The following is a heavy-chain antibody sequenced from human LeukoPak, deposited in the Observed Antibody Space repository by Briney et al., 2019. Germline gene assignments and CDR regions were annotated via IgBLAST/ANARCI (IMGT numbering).Heavy chain of an antibody. Sequence: GASVKVSCKASGYTFTSYGISWVRQAPGQGLEWMGWISAYNGNTNYAQKLQGRVTMTTDTSTSTAYMELRSLRSDDTTVYYCARDPDIYYDNPRMNWFDPWGQGTLVTVSS. CDR1: GYTFTSYG. CDR2: ISAYNGNT. J-gene: IGHJ5*02. V-gene: IGHV1-18*01. CDR3: ARDPDIYYDNPRMNWFDP. D-gene: IGHD3-3*01.